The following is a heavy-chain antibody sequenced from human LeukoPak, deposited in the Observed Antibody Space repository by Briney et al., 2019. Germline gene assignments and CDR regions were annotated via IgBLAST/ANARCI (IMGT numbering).Heavy chain of an antibody. D-gene: IGHD2-15*01. CDR2: ISRGGDVT. V-gene: IGHV3-23*01. Sequence: GSPRLSRGASGITFSTYSMTLGRQAPGKGLEWVSLISRGGDVTYYADSVKGRFTISRDSSKNTLYLQMHSLRAEDTAVYYCAARPGEVAVPYDYWGQGTLVTVSS. CDR1: GITFSTYS. CDR3: AARPGEVAVPYDY. J-gene: IGHJ4*02.